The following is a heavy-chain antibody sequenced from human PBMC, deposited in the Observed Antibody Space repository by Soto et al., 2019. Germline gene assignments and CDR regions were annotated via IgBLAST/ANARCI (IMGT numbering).Heavy chain of an antibody. J-gene: IGHJ4*02. D-gene: IGHD4-17*01. V-gene: IGHV3-30*18. CDR2: ISYDGSNK. CDR1: GFTFSSYG. Sequence: QVQLVESGGGVVQPGRSLRLSCAASGFTFSSYGMHWVRQAPGKGLEWVAVISYDGSNKYYADSVKGRFTISRDNSKNTLYLQMYSLRAEDTAVYYCAKDRATVVTYTDYWGQGTLVTVSS. CDR3: AKDRATVVTYTDY.